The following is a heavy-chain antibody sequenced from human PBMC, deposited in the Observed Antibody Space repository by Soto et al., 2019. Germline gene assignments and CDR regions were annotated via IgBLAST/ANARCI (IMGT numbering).Heavy chain of an antibody. Sequence: SETVSLTCAVYGGSVNGYYWNWIRQPPGKGLEWIGEINHTGGTHYNPSLKSRVTMSVDTSKNQFSLRLSSVTAADTAIYYCATRITVFGLLIPPFDPWGPGTQVTVFS. J-gene: IGHJ5*02. D-gene: IGHD3-3*01. CDR2: INHTGGT. V-gene: IGHV4-34*01. CDR3: ATRITVFGLLIPPFDP. CDR1: GGSVNGYY.